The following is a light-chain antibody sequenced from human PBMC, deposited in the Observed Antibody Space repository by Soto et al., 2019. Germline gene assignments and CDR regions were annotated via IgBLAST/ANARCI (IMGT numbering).Light chain of an antibody. J-gene: IGKJ3*01. CDR3: QQSYKTPRIT. CDR2: AVS. V-gene: IGKV1-39*01. Sequence: DIQMTQSPSSLSASVGDSVTINCWTGQRVGSFLSWYQQKPGKGPKLVIYAVSSLETGVPSRFSGTGSGTNFPLTISSLQPEDFATYYCQQSYKTPRITFGPGTKVDMK. CDR1: QRVGSF.